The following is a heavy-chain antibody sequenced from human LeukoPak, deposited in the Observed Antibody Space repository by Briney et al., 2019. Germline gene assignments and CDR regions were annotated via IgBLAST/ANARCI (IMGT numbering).Heavy chain of an antibody. CDR2: ISSSSSYI. Sequence: GESLRLSCAASGFTFSSYSMNWVRQAPGKGLEWVSSISSSSSYIYYADSVKGRFTISRDNAKNSLYLQMNSLRAEDTAVYYCASLGGVYNPLDYWGQGTLVTVSS. J-gene: IGHJ4*02. V-gene: IGHV3-21*01. CDR1: GFTFSSYS. CDR3: ASLGGVYNPLDY. D-gene: IGHD6-13*01.